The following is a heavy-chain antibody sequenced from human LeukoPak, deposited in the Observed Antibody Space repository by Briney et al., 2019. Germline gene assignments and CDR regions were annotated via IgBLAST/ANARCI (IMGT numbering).Heavy chain of an antibody. D-gene: IGHD5-24*01. CDR2: IHYSGST. CDR1: GFSLSTSGVG. J-gene: IGHJ4*02. CDR3: ARDRDGRGVFDY. V-gene: IGHV4-31*03. Sequence: LVNPTQTLTLTCTFSGFSLSTSGVGVGWIRQHPGRGLEWIGYIHYSGSTYYNPSLKSRVTISADTSKNQFSLRLNSVTAADTAAYYCARDRDGRGVFDYWGQGTLVTVSS.